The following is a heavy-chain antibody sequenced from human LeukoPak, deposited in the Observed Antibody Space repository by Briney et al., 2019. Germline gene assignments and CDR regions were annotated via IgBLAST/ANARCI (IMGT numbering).Heavy chain of an antibody. J-gene: IGHJ6*02. CDR1: GGTFSSYA. V-gene: IGHV1-69*04. D-gene: IGHD6-19*01. CDR2: IIPILGIA. Sequence: AASVKVSCKASGGTFSSYAISWVRQAPGQGLEWMGRIIPILGIANYAQKFQGRVTITADKSTSTAYMELSSLRSEDTAVYYCARHFPVPPRIAVAGTRRVAYYGMDVWGQGTTVTVSS. CDR3: ARHFPVPPRIAVAGTRRVAYYGMDV.